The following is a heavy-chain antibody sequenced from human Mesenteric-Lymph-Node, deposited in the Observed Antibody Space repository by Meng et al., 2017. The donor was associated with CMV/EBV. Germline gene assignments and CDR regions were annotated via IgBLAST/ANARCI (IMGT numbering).Heavy chain of an antibody. CDR1: GGSLSGYY. CDR2: INHSGST. CDR3: ARHQRWLKSEGGFNY. J-gene: IGHJ4*02. V-gene: IGHV4-34*01. D-gene: IGHD4-23*01. Sequence: QVRLQQGGAGLLKPPETLSLTCAVYGGSLSGYYWSWIRQPPGKGLEWIGEINHSGSTNYNPSLKSRVAISVDTSKNQFSLKLSSVTAADTAVYYCARHQRWLKSEGGFNYWGQGTLVTVSS.